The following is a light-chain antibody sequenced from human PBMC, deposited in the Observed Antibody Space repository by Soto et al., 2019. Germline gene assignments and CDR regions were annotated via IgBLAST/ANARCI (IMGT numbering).Light chain of an antibody. CDR3: QPYNDWPLT. CDR2: GAF. J-gene: IGKJ3*01. Sequence: EIVMTQSPVTLAVSPGQSGTLSCRASQGVSSNLAWYQQKPGQAPSLLIYGAFTRATGITARFSGTGSGTEFTLTISSLQSEDFALYYCQPYNDWPLTVGPGTKVDIK. CDR1: QGVSSN. V-gene: IGKV3-15*01.